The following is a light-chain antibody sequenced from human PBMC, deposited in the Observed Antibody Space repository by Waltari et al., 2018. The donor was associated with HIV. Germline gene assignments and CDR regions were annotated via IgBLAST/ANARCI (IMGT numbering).Light chain of an antibody. CDR3: LLYYGGRQPTWV. CDR2: SAD. Sequence: VVTQEPSLTVSPGGTVPLTCTSSTGAVTSSSSASGFQQRPGQAPRPLIYSADKRHSWTPDHFSGSLLGAKAALTLFGAQPEDEADYFCLLYYGGRQPTWVFGGGTKLTV. CDR1: TGAVTSSSS. V-gene: IGLV7-43*01. J-gene: IGLJ3*02.